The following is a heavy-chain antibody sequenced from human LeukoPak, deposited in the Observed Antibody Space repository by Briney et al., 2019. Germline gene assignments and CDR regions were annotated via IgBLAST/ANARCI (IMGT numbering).Heavy chain of an antibody. Sequence: GGSLRLSCAASGFTFGSNWMHWVRQVPGKGLVWVSRVNSEGQATYYADSVKGRFIISRDNAKNTLYLQMNSLRAEDTPVYYCGREPGSSSHDWYFDLWGRGTLVTVSS. CDR1: GFTFGSNW. J-gene: IGHJ2*01. V-gene: IGHV3-74*01. CDR2: VNSEGQAT. CDR3: GREPGSSSHDWYFDL. D-gene: IGHD1-26*01.